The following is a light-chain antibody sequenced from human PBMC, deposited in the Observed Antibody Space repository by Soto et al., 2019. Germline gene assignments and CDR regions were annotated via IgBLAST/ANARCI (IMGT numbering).Light chain of an antibody. CDR3: QQYNSWPPLT. V-gene: IGKV3-15*01. Sequence: EIVMTQSPVTLSVSPGERATLSCRASQSVSSNLAWYQQKPGQAPRLLIHGASARATGIPARFSGSGSGTEFTLTISSLQSEDFAVYYCQQYNSWPPLTFGGGTKVEIK. J-gene: IGKJ4*01. CDR2: GAS. CDR1: QSVSSN.